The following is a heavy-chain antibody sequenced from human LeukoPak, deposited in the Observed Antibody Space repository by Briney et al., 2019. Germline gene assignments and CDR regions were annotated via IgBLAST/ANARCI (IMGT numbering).Heavy chain of an antibody. J-gene: IGHJ3*02. V-gene: IGHV1-69*13. Sequence: SVKVSCKASGNTFTGYFMHWVRQAPGQGLEWMGGIIPIFGTANYAQKFKDRVTITADEYMRTAYMELSSLRFEDTAVYYCARQSAGSDMGKAFDIWGQGTMVTVSS. D-gene: IGHD2-15*01. CDR1: GNTFTGYF. CDR3: ARQSAGSDMGKAFDI. CDR2: IIPIFGTA.